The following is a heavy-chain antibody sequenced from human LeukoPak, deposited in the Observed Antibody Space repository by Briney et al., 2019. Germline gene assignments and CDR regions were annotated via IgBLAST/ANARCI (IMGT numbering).Heavy chain of an antibody. Sequence: GGSLRLSCVASGLTVSSNNMGWVRQAPGKGLEWVSVIYSAAYTYYIDSVKGRFTISRDKSKNTLYLQMNSLRAEDTAVYYCARPIVSCTSTSCYAYAFDIWGQGTMVTVSS. CDR1: GLTVSSNN. CDR2: IYSAAYT. V-gene: IGHV3-53*01. CDR3: ARPIVSCTSTSCYAYAFDI. J-gene: IGHJ3*02. D-gene: IGHD2-2*01.